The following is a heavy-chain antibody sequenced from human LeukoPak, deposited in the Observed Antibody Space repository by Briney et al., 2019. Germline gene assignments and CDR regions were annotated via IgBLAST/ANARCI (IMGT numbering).Heavy chain of an antibody. CDR2: IYYSDST. V-gene: IGHV4-59*12. CDR1: GGSISSYY. Sequence: PSETLSLTRTVSGGSISSYYWSWIRQPPGKGLECIAYIYYSDSTNYKPSLKSRVTGSVDTSKNQFSLKLSSVTAADTAVYYCARRIQLWSKGFDYWGQGTLVTVSS. D-gene: IGHD5-18*01. J-gene: IGHJ4*02. CDR3: ARRIQLWSKGFDY.